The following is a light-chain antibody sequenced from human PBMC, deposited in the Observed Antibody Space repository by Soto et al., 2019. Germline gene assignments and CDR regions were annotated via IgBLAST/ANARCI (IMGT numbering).Light chain of an antibody. CDR2: AAS. Sequence: DIQMTQSPSTLPASVGDRVTITCRASQNINTWLSWHQQKPGKAPKLLIYAASTLQSGVPLRFSGTGSGTEFTLTISSLQPDDFATYYCQQYHSYSTFGQGTKVDIK. J-gene: IGKJ1*01. CDR3: QQYHSYST. V-gene: IGKV1-5*03. CDR1: QNINTW.